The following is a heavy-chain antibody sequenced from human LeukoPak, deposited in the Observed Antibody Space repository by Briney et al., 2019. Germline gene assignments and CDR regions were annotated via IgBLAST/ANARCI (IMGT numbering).Heavy chain of an antibody. CDR1: GGSFSGYY. CDR2: INHSGST. V-gene: IGHV4-34*01. Sequence: SETLSLTCAVYGGSFSGYYWSWIRQPPGKGLEWIGEINHSGSTNYNPSLKSRVTISVDTSKNQFSLKLSSVTAADTAVYYCAGRPRAVAGNPWWFDPWGQGTLVTVSS. J-gene: IGHJ5*02. CDR3: AGRPRAVAGNPWWFDP. D-gene: IGHD6-19*01.